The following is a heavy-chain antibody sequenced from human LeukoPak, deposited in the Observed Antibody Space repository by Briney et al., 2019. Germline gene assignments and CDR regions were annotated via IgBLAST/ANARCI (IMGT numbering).Heavy chain of an antibody. CDR3: AKERYIVVVPAARVDY. J-gene: IGHJ4*02. CDR1: GFTFSSYA. D-gene: IGHD2-2*01. Sequence: GGSLRLSCAASGFTFSSYAMSWVRQAPGKGLEWVSAISGSGGSTYYADSVKGRFTISRDNSKNTLYLQMNSLRAEDTAVYYCAKERYIVVVPAARVDYWGQGTLVTVSS. V-gene: IGHV3-23*01. CDR2: ISGSGGST.